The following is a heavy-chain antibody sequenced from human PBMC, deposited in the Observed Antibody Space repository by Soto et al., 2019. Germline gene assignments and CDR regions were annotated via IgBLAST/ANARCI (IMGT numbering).Heavy chain of an antibody. CDR3: ARTRYRTYFDY. Sequence: SETLYLTRAVYSGCLWVSYCSWIRQPPGKGLEWIGEINHSGSTNYNPSLKSRVTISVDTSKNQFSLKLSSVTAADTAVYYCARTRYRTYFDYWGQGTLVTVSS. CDR1: SGCLWVSY. J-gene: IGHJ4*02. V-gene: IGHV4-34*01. D-gene: IGHD1-1*01. CDR2: INHSGST.